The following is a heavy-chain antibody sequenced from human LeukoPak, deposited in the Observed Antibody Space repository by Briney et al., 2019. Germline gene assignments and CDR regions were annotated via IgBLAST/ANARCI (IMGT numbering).Heavy chain of an antibody. CDR1: GFTFSSYA. CDR2: ISGSGGST. D-gene: IGHD6-13*01. Sequence: PGGSLRLSCAASGFTFSSYAMSWVRQAPGKGLEWVSAISGSGGSTYYADSVKGRFTISRDNSKNTLYLQMNSLRAEDTAVYYCAKGIPATGTAVRGYFDYWGQGTLVTVSS. CDR3: AKGIPATGTAVRGYFDY. J-gene: IGHJ4*02. V-gene: IGHV3-23*01.